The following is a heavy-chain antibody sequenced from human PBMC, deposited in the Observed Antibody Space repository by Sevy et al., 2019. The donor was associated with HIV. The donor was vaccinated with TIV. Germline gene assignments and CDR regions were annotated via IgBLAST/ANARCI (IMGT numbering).Heavy chain of an antibody. Sequence: SETLSLTCTVSGGYMSSSSYYWGWIRQPPGKGLEWIGSLYYSGSTNYNPSLKSRVTISVDTSKNQVSLKLSSVTAADTALYYCARHDMDWPFDPWGQGTLVTVSS. V-gene: IGHV4-39*01. CDR2: LYYSGST. J-gene: IGHJ5*02. D-gene: IGHD2-2*03. CDR1: GGYMSSSSYY. CDR3: ARHDMDWPFDP.